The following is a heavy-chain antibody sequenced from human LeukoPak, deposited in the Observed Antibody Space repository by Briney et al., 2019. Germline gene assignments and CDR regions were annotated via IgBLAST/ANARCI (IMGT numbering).Heavy chain of an antibody. J-gene: IGHJ4*02. V-gene: IGHV4-34*01. Sequence: PETLSLTCAVYGGSFSGYYWSWIRQPPGKGLEWIGEINHSGSTNYNPSLKSRVTISVDTSRNQFSLNLSSVTAADTAVYYCAVLGNYALDYWGQGTLVTVSS. CDR1: GGSFSGYY. CDR3: AVLGNYALDY. CDR2: INHSGST. D-gene: IGHD3-16*01.